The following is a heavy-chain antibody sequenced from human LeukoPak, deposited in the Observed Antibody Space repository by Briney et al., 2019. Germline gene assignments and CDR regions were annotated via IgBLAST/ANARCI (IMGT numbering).Heavy chain of an antibody. CDR2: MYYSGST. J-gene: IGHJ5*02. Sequence: PSETLSLTCTVSGGSISSGDYYWRWIRQPPGKGLEGIAYMYYSGSTYYNPSLKSRVTMSADTSKNHLSLKLSSVTAADTAVYYCARPYYYDSRIDPWGQGILVTVSS. D-gene: IGHD3-22*01. CDR3: ARPYYYDSRIDP. V-gene: IGHV4-30-4*01. CDR1: GGSISSGDYY.